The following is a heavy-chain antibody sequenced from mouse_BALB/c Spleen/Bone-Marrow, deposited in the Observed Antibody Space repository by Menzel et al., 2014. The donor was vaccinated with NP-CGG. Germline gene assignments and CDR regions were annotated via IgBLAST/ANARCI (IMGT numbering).Heavy chain of an antibody. CDR2: IDPANGNT. J-gene: IGHJ3*01. CDR3: ANYYYGSSLFAY. D-gene: IGHD1-1*01. Sequence: EVMLVESGAELVKPGASVKLSCTASGFNIXDTYMHWVKQRPEQGLEWIGRIDPANGNTKYDSKFQGKATITADTSSNTAYLQLSSLTSEDTAVYYCANYYYGSSLFAYWGQGTLVTVSA. V-gene: IGHV14-3*02. CDR1: GFNIXDTY.